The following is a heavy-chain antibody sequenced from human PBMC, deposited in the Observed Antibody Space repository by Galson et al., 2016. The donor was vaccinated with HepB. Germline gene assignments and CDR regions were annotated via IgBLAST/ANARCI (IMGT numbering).Heavy chain of an antibody. CDR3: AREGDDPDAFDV. V-gene: IGHV3-48*03. J-gene: IGHJ3*01. CDR2: ISSTGSYT. Sequence: SLRLSCAASGFTFSSYAMSWVRQAPGKGLEWVAYISSTGSYTNYPDYLKGRFIISKNNAESSLYLQMNSLRGEDTAVYYCAREGDDPDAFDVWGQGTVVTVSS. D-gene: IGHD5-24*01. CDR1: GFTFSSYA.